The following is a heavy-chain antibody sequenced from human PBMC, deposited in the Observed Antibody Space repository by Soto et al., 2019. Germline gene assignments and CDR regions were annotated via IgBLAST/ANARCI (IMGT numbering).Heavy chain of an antibody. Sequence: EVQLLESGGGLVQPGGSLRLSCAASGFTFSSYGMSWVRQAPGKGLEWVSGISNSGSITYYADSVQGRFTISRDNSKNTLYLQMNSLRAEDTAVYYCAKDRVRSDYWGQGTLVTVSS. V-gene: IGHV3-23*01. CDR1: GFTFSSYG. D-gene: IGHD3-3*01. CDR2: ISNSGSIT. J-gene: IGHJ4*02. CDR3: AKDRVRSDY.